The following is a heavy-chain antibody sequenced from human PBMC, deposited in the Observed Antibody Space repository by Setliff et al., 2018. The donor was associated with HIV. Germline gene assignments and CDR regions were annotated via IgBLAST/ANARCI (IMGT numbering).Heavy chain of an antibody. V-gene: IGHV1-69*05. CDR1: GGTFSSYA. J-gene: IGHJ1*01. CDR3: ARGPSSTHWSPGYFQH. Sequence: SVKVSCKASGGTFSSYAISWVRQAPGQGLEWMGGIIPIFGTANYAQKFQGRVTITTDESTSTAYMELSSLRSEDTAVYYCARGPSSTHWSPGYFQHWGQGTPVTVSS. CDR2: IIPIFGTA. D-gene: IGHD2-8*02.